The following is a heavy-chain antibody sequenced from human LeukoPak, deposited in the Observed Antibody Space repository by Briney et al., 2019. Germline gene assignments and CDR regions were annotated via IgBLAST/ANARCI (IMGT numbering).Heavy chain of an antibody. Sequence: GESLKISCKGSGYTFSNYWIGWVRQMPGKGLEWMAIIYPTDSDTRYSPSFQGQVTISADKSISTAYLQWSSLKASDTAMYYCARLYSPLGDGELDPWGQGTLVTVSS. CDR2: IYPTDSDT. V-gene: IGHV5-51*01. J-gene: IGHJ5*02. CDR1: GYTFSNYW. D-gene: IGHD3-16*01. CDR3: ARLYSPLGDGELDP.